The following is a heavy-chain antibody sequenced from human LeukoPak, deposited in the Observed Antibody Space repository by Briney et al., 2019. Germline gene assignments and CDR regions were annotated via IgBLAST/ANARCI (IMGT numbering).Heavy chain of an antibody. CDR1: GGSISSGSYY. Sequence: SETLSLTCTVSGGSISSGSYYWSWIRQPAGKGLEWIGRIYTSGSTNYNPSLKSRVTISVDTSKNQFSLKLSPVTAADTAVYYCAREGYYYGSGSYRANWGQGTLVTVSS. CDR2: IYTSGST. D-gene: IGHD3-10*01. J-gene: IGHJ4*02. CDR3: AREGYYYGSGSYRAN. V-gene: IGHV4-61*02.